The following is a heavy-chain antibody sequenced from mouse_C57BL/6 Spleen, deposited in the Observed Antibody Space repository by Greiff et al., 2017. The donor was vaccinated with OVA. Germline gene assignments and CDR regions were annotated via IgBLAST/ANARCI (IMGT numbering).Heavy chain of an antibody. CDR3: ARVYTYWYFDV. CDR2: FNYDGSST. Sequence: DVKLVESEGGLVQPGSSMKLSCTASGFTISDDYMAWVRQVPEKGLEWVANFNYDGSSTYYLASLKSRFIISGDNAKNILYLQMSRLKAENTATYCCARVYTYWYFDVWGTGTTVTVSS. V-gene: IGHV5-16*01. CDR1: GFTISDDY. J-gene: IGHJ1*03.